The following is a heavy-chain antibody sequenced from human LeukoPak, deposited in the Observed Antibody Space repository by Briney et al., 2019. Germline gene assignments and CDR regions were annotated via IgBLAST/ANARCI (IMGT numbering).Heavy chain of an antibody. CDR1: GGSIIGSTPY. V-gene: IGHV4-39*01. CDR3: ARGYDY. Sequence: SETVYLTCTVSGGSIIGSTPYWGWIRQPPGKGLDWIGIINYSGSTYYNPSLRSRVTISVDTSKNQFSLKLNSVTASDTAVYYCARGYDYWGQGTLVTVSS. J-gene: IGHJ4*02. D-gene: IGHD3-22*01. CDR2: INYSGST.